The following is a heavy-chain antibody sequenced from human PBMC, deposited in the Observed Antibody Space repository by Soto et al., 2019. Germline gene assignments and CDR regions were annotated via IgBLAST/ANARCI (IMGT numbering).Heavy chain of an antibody. CDR2: IWYDGSNK. J-gene: IGHJ6*02. D-gene: IGHD2-15*01. V-gene: IGHV3-33*01. CDR3: ARDLIPYVVVGLSYYYYYGMDV. Sequence: GGSLRLSCAASGFTFSSYGMHWVRQAPGKGLEWVAVIWYDGSNKYYADSVKGRFTISRDNSKNTLYLQMNSLRAEDTAVYYCARDLIPYVVVGLSYYYYYGMDVWGQGTTVTVSS. CDR1: GFTFSSYG.